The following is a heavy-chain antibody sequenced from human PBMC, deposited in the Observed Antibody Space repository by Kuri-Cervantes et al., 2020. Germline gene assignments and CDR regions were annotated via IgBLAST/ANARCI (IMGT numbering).Heavy chain of an antibody. D-gene: IGHD5-18*01. Sequence: GGSLRLSCAASGFIVNNNYMAWARQAPGKGLEWLSYISSDGSAKYYADSVKGRFTISRDNARNSLYLQMNSLRDEDTAVYYCVGGAYSYGYSVSWGQGTLVTDSS. CDR1: GFIVNNNY. V-gene: IGHV3-48*02. J-gene: IGHJ5*02. CDR2: ISSDGSAK. CDR3: VGGAYSYGYSVS.